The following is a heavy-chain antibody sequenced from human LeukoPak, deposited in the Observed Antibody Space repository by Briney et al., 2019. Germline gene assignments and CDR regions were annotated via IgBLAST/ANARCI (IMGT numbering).Heavy chain of an antibody. Sequence: GASVKVSCKAFGYTFTGYYIHLVRQAPGQGPDWMGWINPGTGGTNYAQKFQGRVTMTRDTSISTAYMELSRLRSDDTAVYYCARVLRYQLRPVDWGQGTLVTVSS. J-gene: IGHJ4*02. CDR2: INPGTGGT. CDR3: ARVLRYQLRPVD. CDR1: GYTFTGYY. D-gene: IGHD2-2*01. V-gene: IGHV1-2*02.